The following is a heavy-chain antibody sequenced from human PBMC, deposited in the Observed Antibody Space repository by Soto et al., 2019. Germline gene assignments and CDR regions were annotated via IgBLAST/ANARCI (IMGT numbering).Heavy chain of an antibody. V-gene: IGHV4-59*01. D-gene: IGHD3-3*01. CDR1: GGSITPYY. Sequence: SETLSLTCPVSGGSITPYYGSWIRQPPGKGLEWIGYSYSAGNTKYNPSLRSRVTMSLDTSKNQFSLKLTSVTAADTAVYYCARGGRLESSITFDPWGQGILVTVSS. CDR2: SYSAGNT. J-gene: IGHJ5*02. CDR3: ARGGRLESSITFDP.